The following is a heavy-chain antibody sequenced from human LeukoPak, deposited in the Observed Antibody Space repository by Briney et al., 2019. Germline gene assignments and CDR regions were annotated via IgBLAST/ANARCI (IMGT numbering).Heavy chain of an antibody. Sequence: SETLSLTCTVSGGSISSGDYYWSWTRQPPGKGLEWIGYIYYSGSTYYNPSLKSRVTISVDTSKNQFSLKLSSVTAADTAVYYCARDGPWGIAVAGTLDYWGQGTLVTVSS. CDR1: GGSISSGDYY. CDR3: ARDGPWGIAVAGTLDY. CDR2: IYYSGST. V-gene: IGHV4-30-4*08. J-gene: IGHJ4*02. D-gene: IGHD6-19*01.